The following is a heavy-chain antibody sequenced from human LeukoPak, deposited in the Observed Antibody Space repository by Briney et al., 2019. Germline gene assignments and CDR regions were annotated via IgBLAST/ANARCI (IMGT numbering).Heavy chain of an antibody. V-gene: IGHV4-4*02. CDR2: VNLQGST. CDR3: AREGGPYRPLDY. Sequence: SETLSLTCGVSGGSITSTNYWTWVRQPPGKGLEWIGEVNLQGSTNYNPSLMGRVAISVDMSENHISLQLTSVTAADTAVYCAREGGPYRPLDYSGQGTLVAVSS. CDR1: GGSITSTNY. J-gene: IGHJ4*02.